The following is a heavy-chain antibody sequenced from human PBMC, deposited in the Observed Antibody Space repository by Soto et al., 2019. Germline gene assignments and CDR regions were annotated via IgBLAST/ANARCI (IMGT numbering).Heavy chain of an antibody. D-gene: IGHD5-18*01. V-gene: IGHV3-74*01. CDR1: GFTFSSHW. CDR3: ARDEGYGYGVDY. J-gene: IGHJ4*02. Sequence: LSLSCAASGFTFSSHWMHWVRQAPGKGLVWVSRINSDGSSTTYADSVKGRFTFSRDNAKNTLYLQMNSLRAEDTAIYYCARDEGYGYGVDYWGQGTLVTVSS. CDR2: INSDGSST.